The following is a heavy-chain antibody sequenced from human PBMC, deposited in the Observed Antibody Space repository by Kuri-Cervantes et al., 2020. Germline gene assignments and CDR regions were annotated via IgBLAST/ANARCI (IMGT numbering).Heavy chain of an antibody. CDR3: ARWDTNSGYDYSPFDY. J-gene: IGHJ4*02. CDR2: IYYSGST. Sequence: SETLCLTCTVSGGSISSSSYYWGWIRQPPGKGLEWIGSIYYSGSTYYNPSLKSRVTISVDTSKNQFSLKLSSVTAADTAVYYCARWDTNSGYDYSPFDYWGQGTLVTDSS. V-gene: IGHV4-39*07. D-gene: IGHD5-12*01. CDR1: GGSISSSSYY.